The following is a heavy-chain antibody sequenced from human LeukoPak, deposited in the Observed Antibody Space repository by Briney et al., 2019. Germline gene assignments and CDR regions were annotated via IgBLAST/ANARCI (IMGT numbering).Heavy chain of an antibody. D-gene: IGHD5-18*01. J-gene: IGHJ6*03. V-gene: IGHV3-23*01. CDR3: AKDIGRVDTASTYMDV. CDR1: GFIFRNFG. CDR2: ISDSGVTT. Sequence: GGSLRLSCAASGFIFRNFGMIWVRQVPGKGLEWVSSISDSGVTTHYADSVKGRFTISRDNSKTTLYLQMNSLRVEDTALYYCAKDIGRVDTASTYMDVWGKGTTVTISS.